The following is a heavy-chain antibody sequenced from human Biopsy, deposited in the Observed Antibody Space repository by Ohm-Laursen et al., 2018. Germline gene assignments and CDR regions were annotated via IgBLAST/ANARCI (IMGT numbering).Heavy chain of an antibody. CDR1: GYTFTAFS. J-gene: IGHJ4*02. V-gene: IGHV1-2*02. CDR2: ISPKSGDT. Sequence: ASVKVSCKPSGYTFTAFSVHWLRQAPGQGLEWMGWISPKSGDTNYAHKFQGNITMTRDTSMSTAYMEMSRLRCDDTAVYYCALQSVAQMKNFDYGGQGTRVTVSS. CDR3: ALQSVAQMKNFDY. D-gene: IGHD6-19*01.